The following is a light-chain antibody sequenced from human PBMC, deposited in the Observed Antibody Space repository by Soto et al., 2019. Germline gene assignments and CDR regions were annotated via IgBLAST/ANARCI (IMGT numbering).Light chain of an antibody. V-gene: IGLV1-51*02. CDR1: SSNIGDNS. J-gene: IGLJ2*01. Sequence: QSVLTQPPSVSAAPGQKVTISCSGSSSNIGDNSVSWYQQLPGTAPKLLIYENNKRPSGIPDRFSGSKSGTSATLGITGLQTGDEADYYCGTWDSSLSAVVFGGGTQLTVL. CDR2: ENN. CDR3: GTWDSSLSAVV.